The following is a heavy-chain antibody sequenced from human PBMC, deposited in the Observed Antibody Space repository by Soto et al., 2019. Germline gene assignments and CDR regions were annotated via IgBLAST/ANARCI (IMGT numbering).Heavy chain of an antibody. V-gene: IGHV1-18*01. CDR3: AREKTSMSVAFDY. D-gene: IGHD6-19*01. J-gene: IGHJ4*02. CDR1: GYTFTSYG. Sequence: QVQLVQSGAEVKKPGASVKVSCKASGYTFTSYGIGWVRQAPGQGLEWMGWISGYNGNTKYTEKHQGRLTMTTDTTTSTAYMELKSLRSDDTAVYYCAREKTSMSVAFDYWGQGTLVTVSS. CDR2: ISGYNGNT.